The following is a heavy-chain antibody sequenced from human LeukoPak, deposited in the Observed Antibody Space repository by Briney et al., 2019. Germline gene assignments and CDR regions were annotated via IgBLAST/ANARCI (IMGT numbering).Heavy chain of an antibody. CDR2: ISSNGGST. CDR3: ARRGVWGSYRYKYYFGY. V-gene: IGHV3-64*01. CDR1: GFTFSSYA. D-gene: IGHD3-16*02. Sequence: GGSLRLSCAASGFTFSSYAMHWVRQAPGKGLEYVSAISSNGGSTYYANSVKGRFTIYRDNSKNTLYLQMGSLRAEDMAVYYCARRGVWGSYRYKYYFGYWGQGTLVTVSS. J-gene: IGHJ4*02.